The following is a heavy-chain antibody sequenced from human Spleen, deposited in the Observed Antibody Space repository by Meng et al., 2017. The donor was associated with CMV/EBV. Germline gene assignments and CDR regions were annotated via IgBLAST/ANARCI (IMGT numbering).Heavy chain of an antibody. Sequence: GGSLRLSCAASGFTFSSYWMSWVRQAPGKGLEWVGRTRDRANSYTTEYAASVKGRFTISRDDSKNSLYLQMNSLKTEDTAVYYCAGSPRSIYSMDVWGQGTTVTVSS. CDR1: GFTFSSYW. V-gene: IGHV3-72*01. J-gene: IGHJ6*02. D-gene: IGHD2-15*01. CDR3: AGSPRSIYSMDV. CDR2: TRDRANSYTT.